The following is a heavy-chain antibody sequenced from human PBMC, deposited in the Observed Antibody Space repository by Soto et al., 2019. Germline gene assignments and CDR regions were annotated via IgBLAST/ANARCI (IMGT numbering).Heavy chain of an antibody. CDR3: AREGGYGDPQTNWFDP. Sequence: QVQLVQSGAEVKKPGASVKVSCKASGYTFTSYGISWVRQAPGQGLEWMGWISAYNGNTNYAQKLQGRVTMTTDTSTSTACMELRSLRSDDTAVYYCAREGGYGDPQTNWFDPWGQGTLVTVSS. J-gene: IGHJ5*02. CDR1: GYTFTSYG. D-gene: IGHD4-17*01. V-gene: IGHV1-18*01. CDR2: ISAYNGNT.